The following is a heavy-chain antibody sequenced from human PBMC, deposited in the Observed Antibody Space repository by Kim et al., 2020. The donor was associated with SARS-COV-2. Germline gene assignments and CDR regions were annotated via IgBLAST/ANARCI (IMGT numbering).Heavy chain of an antibody. J-gene: IGHJ3*02. D-gene: IGHD3-22*01. V-gene: IGHV4-31*02. Sequence: SLKSRVTISVDTSKNQFSLKLASVTAADTAIYYCARGPYYDSSGPDAFDIWGQGTMATVSS. CDR3: ARGPYYDSSGPDAFDI.